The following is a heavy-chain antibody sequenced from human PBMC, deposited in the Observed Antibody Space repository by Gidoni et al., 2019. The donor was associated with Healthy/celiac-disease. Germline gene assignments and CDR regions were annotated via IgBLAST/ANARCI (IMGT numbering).Heavy chain of an antibody. Sequence: EVQLLASGGGLVQPGGSLRLSCAASGFTFSSYAMSWVRQAPGKGLEWVSAISGSGGSTYYADSVKGRFTISRDNSKNTLYLQMNSLRAEDTAVYYCAKDRPPSGTKPYYFDYWGQGTLVTVSS. CDR2: ISGSGGST. J-gene: IGHJ4*02. CDR1: GFTFSSYA. CDR3: AKDRPPSGTKPYYFDY. D-gene: IGHD6-13*01. V-gene: IGHV3-23*01.